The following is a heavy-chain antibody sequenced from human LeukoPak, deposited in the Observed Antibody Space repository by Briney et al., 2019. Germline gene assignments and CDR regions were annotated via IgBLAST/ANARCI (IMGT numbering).Heavy chain of an antibody. Sequence: SQTLSLTCTVSGGAIASGGYSWNWIRQSPGKGQEWIGCIYDRGPAYYNPSLKSRFTISVDRPKNQFFLNVTSLTAADTAVYYCARSRQASGLLSSWGQGTPVVVSS. CDR3: ARSRQASGLLSS. J-gene: IGHJ5*02. V-gene: IGHV4-30-2*06. CDR1: GGAIASGGYS. CDR2: IYDRGPA. D-gene: IGHD3-10*01.